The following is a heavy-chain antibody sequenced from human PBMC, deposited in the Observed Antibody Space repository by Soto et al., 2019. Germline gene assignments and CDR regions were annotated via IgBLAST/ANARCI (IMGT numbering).Heavy chain of an antibody. D-gene: IGHD5-12*01. J-gene: IGHJ4*02. V-gene: IGHV1-69*08. CDR1: GGTFSSYT. Sequence: QVQLVQSGAEVKKPGSSVKVSCKASGGTFSSYTISWVRQAPGQGLEWMGRIIPILGIANYAQKFQGRVTITADKSTSTAYMELSSLRSEDTAVYYCARDRGYSGYDPDYWGQGTLVTVSS. CDR3: ARDRGYSGYDPDY. CDR2: IIPILGIA.